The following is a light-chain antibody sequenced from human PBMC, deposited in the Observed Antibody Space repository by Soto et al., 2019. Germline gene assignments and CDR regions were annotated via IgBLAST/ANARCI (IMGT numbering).Light chain of an antibody. CDR3: QQYNSDPT. V-gene: IGKV1-5*01. CDR1: QSISSW. J-gene: IGKJ1*01. Sequence: DIQMTQSPSTLSASVGDRVTITCRASQSISSWLAWYQQKPGKAPKLLIYDASSLESGVPSRFSGSGSGTEFTLTISSLQPDDFATYYCQQYNSDPTFGQGTKVEIK. CDR2: DAS.